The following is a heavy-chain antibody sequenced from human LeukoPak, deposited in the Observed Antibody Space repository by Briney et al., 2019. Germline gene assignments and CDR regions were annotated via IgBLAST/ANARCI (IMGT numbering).Heavy chain of an antibody. J-gene: IGHJ4*02. V-gene: IGHV3-30*02. CDR1: GFTFRNYG. CDR3: ANSLGGSYLNDY. Sequence: GGSLRLSCAASGFTFRNYGMHWVRRTPGKGLEWVAFIRSDGSDKYYADSVKGRFTISRDTSRNTLYLQMNSLRAEDTAVYYCANSLGGSYLNDYWGQGTLVTVSS. D-gene: IGHD1-26*01. CDR2: IRSDGSDK.